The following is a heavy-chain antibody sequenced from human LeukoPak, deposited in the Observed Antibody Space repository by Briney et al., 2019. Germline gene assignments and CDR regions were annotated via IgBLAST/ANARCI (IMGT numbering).Heavy chain of an antibody. J-gene: IGHJ4*02. Sequence: GGSLRLSCAASGFTFSSYEMNWVRQAPGEGLEWVSYISSRGSTIYYADSVKGRFTISRDNAKNSLYLQMNSLRAEDAAVYYCARDLYSNSWFAFDYWGQGTLVTVSS. CDR2: ISSRGSTI. V-gene: IGHV3-48*03. D-gene: IGHD6-13*01. CDR1: GFTFSSYE. CDR3: ARDLYSNSWFAFDY.